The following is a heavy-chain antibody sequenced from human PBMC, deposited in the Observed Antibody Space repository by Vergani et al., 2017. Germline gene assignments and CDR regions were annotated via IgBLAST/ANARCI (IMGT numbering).Heavy chain of an antibody. V-gene: IGHV2-26*01. Sequence: QWGAGLLKPSETLSLTCTVSGGSISSYYWSWIRQPPGKALEWLAHIFSNDEKSYSTSLKSRLTISKDTSKSQVVLTMTNMDPVDTATYYCARIREVTFDYWGQGTLVTVSS. CDR3: ARIREVTFDY. D-gene: IGHD1-26*01. CDR1: GGSISSYYW. J-gene: IGHJ4*02. CDR2: IFSNDEK.